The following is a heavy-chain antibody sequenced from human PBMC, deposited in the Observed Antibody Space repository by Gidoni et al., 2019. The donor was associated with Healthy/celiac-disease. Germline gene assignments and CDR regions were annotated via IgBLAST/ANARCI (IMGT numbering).Heavy chain of an antibody. CDR2: IYSGGST. CDR3: ARGFSWLWLETYGMDV. J-gene: IGHJ6*02. V-gene: IGHV3-53*02. CDR1: GFTVSSNY. Sequence: EVQQVETGGGLIQPGGSLGLSCAASGFTVSSNYMSWVRQAPGKGLALVSVIYSGGSTYYADSVKGRFTISRDNSKNALYLQMNSLRAEDTAVYYCARGFSWLWLETYGMDVWGQGTTVTVSS. D-gene: IGHD6-19*01.